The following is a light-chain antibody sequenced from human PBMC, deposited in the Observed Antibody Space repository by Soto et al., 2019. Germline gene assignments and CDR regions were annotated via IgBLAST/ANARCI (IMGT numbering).Light chain of an antibody. CDR3: QQSGFT. Sequence: DIPMTQSPSTLSASVGERVTITCRASQSISSWLAWYQQKPGKAPKLLIYKASSLESGVPSRFSGSGSGTEFTLTISSLQPDDFATYYCQQSGFTFRPGTKVDIK. CDR2: KAS. J-gene: IGKJ3*01. V-gene: IGKV1-5*03. CDR1: QSISSW.